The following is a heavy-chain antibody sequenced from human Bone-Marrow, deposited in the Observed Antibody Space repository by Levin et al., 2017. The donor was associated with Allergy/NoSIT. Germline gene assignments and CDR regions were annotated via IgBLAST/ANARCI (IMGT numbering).Heavy chain of an antibody. J-gene: IGHJ3*02. Sequence: GESLKISCKGSGYSFSNYWINWVRQMPGKGLEWMGRIDPADSYTKYRPSFQGHVTFSADKSIRTAYLQWTSLKASDTATYYCARDTGDFFDIWGQGTVVIVSS. CDR2: IDPADSYT. V-gene: IGHV5-10-1*01. CDR3: ARDTGDFFDI. D-gene: IGHD5-18*01. CDR1: GYSFSNYW.